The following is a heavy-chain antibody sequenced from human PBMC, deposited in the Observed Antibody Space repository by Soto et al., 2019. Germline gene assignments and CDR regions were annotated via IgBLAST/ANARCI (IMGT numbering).Heavy chain of an antibody. Sequence: QVQLVQSGAEVKKPGSSVKVSCKASGGTFSSYAISWVRQAPGQGLEWMGGIIPILGTANYAQKFQGRVTITADESTSTAYMELSSLRSEDTAVYYCARGPYCSSTSCLVSVYSWFDPWGQGTLVTVSS. D-gene: IGHD2-2*01. CDR1: GGTFSSYA. CDR2: IIPILGTA. J-gene: IGHJ5*02. V-gene: IGHV1-69*01. CDR3: ARGPYCSSTSCLVSVYSWFDP.